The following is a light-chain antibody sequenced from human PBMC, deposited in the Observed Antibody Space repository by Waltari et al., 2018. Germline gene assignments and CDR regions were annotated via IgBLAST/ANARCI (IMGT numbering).Light chain of an antibody. CDR3: SSYARSSTLYV. J-gene: IGLJ1*01. CDR2: DVS. Sequence: QSALTQPASVSGSPGQSITISCTGTSSDVGGYNYVSWNQQHPGKAPKLMIYDVSNRPSGVSNRFSGSKSGNTASLTISGLQAEDEADYYCSSYARSSTLYVFGTGTKVTVL. V-gene: IGLV2-14*03. CDR1: SSDVGGYNY.